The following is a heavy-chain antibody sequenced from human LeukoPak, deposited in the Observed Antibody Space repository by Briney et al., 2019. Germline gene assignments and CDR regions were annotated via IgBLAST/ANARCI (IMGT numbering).Heavy chain of an antibody. J-gene: IGHJ4*02. CDR1: GFTFNSFE. CDR3: AKDHRVNSYGDWNPVDY. D-gene: IGHD4-17*01. CDR2: ITSSGSAM. Sequence: QPGGSLRLSCAASGFTFNSFEMIWVRQAPGKGLDWVSHITSSGSAMFYADSVKGRFTISRDNSKNTLYLQMNSLRAEDTAVYYCAKDHRVNSYGDWNPVDYWGQGTLVTVSS. V-gene: IGHV3-48*03.